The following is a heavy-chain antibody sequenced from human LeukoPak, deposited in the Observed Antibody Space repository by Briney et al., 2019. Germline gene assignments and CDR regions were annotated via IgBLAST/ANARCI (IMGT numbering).Heavy chain of an antibody. CDR2: IKQDGSEK. CDR3: ATTGDRRGDY. CDR1: GFTFSSYW. D-gene: IGHD1-14*01. V-gene: IGHV3-7*03. J-gene: IGHJ4*02. Sequence: GGSLRLSCAASGFTFSSYWMSWVRQAPGKGLEWVANIKQDGSEKDYLDSVKGRFTISRDNAKNSLYLQMNSLRAEDTALYYCATTGDRRGDYWGQGTLVTVSS.